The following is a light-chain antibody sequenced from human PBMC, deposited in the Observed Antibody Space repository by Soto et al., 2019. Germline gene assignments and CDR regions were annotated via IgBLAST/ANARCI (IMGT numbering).Light chain of an antibody. V-gene: IGKV3-11*01. Sequence: EIVLTQSPATLSLSPGERVTLSCRASQSVSNSLVWFQQKPGQAPRLLIYDASNRATDIPARFSGSGSGTDFTLTISSLEPEDLAVYYCQQRRNWPRTFGQGTKLEIK. CDR2: DAS. CDR1: QSVSNS. CDR3: QQRRNWPRT. J-gene: IGKJ2*01.